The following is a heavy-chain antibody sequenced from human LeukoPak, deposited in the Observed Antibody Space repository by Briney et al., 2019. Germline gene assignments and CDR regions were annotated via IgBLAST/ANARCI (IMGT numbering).Heavy chain of an antibody. Sequence: PGGSLRLSCAASGFTFSSYGMHWVRQAPGKGLEWVAFIRSDGSYKYVDSVKGRFIISRDNSKNTLYLQMNSLRAEDTAVYYCARHFGITATTGDPWGQGTLVTVSS. CDR2: IRSDGSYK. CDR3: ARHFGITATTGDP. J-gene: IGHJ5*02. D-gene: IGHD1-7*01. V-gene: IGHV3-30*02. CDR1: GFTFSSYG.